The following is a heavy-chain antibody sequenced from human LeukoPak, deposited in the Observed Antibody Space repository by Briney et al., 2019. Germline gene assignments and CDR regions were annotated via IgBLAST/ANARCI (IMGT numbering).Heavy chain of an antibody. V-gene: IGHV3-9*01. Sequence: GGSLRLSCAASGFTFDDYAMHWVRQAPGKGLEWVSGISWNSGSIGYADSVKGRFTISRDNAKNSLYLQMNSLRAEDTALYYCAKAVYDSSGYTLDYWGQGTLVTVSS. CDR2: ISWNSGSI. CDR3: AKAVYDSSGYTLDY. D-gene: IGHD3-22*01. J-gene: IGHJ4*02. CDR1: GFTFDDYA.